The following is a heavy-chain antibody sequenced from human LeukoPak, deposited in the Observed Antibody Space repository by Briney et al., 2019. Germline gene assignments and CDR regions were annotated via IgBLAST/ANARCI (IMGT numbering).Heavy chain of an antibody. CDR2: ISSSSSTI. CDR3: ARDVYGDSYYYYYYGMDV. Sequence: PGGSLRLSCAASGFTFSSYSMNWVRQAPGKGLEWVSYISSSSSTIYYADSVKGRFTISRDNAKNSLYLQMNSLRAEDTAVYYCARDVYGDSYYYYYYGMDVWSQGTTVTVSS. CDR1: GFTFSSYS. D-gene: IGHD4-17*01. J-gene: IGHJ6*02. V-gene: IGHV3-48*01.